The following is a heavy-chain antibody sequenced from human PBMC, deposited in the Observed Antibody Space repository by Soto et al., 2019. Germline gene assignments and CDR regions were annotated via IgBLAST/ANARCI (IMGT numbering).Heavy chain of an antibody. J-gene: IGHJ6*02. V-gene: IGHV3-73*01. CDR3: TRLRRGMDV. Sequence: SGGSLRLSCAASGFTFSGSAMHWVRQASGKGLEWVGRIRSKANSYATAYAASVKGRFTISRDDSKNTAYLQMNSLKTEDTAVYYCTRLRRGMDVWGQGTTVTVSS. CDR1: GFTFSGSA. CDR2: IRSKANSYAT.